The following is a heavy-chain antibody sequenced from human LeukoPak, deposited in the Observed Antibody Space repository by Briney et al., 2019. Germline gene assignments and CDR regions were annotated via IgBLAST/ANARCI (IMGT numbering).Heavy chain of an antibody. Sequence: SETLSLTCSVSGASISRYYWSWIRQPPGKGLEWIGYIYYSGSVNYNPSLKSRVTISVDTSKDEFSLKLSSVTAADTAVYYCARDLEGHFGGFYFDHWGQGTLVTVSS. CDR1: GASISRYY. J-gene: IGHJ4*02. D-gene: IGHD2-21*01. CDR2: IYYSGSV. V-gene: IGHV4-59*01. CDR3: ARDLEGHFGGFYFDH.